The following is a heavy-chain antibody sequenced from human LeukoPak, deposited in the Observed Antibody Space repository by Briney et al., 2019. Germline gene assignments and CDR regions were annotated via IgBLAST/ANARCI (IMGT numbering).Heavy chain of an antibody. CDR2: ISPSSRTI. D-gene: IGHD6-19*01. CDR3: VKADSSAWYALFDS. CDR1: GFTFSTHS. J-gene: IGHJ4*02. Sequence: GGSLRLSCAASGFTFSTHSMNWVRQAPGKGLEWVSHISPSSRTIYYADSVKGRFTISSDNAKDSLYLQMNSLRAEDTAVYHCVKADSSAWYALFDSWGQGTLVTVSS. V-gene: IGHV3-48*01.